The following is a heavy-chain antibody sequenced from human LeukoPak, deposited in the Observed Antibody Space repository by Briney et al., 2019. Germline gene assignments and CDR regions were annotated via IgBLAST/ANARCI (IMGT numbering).Heavy chain of an antibody. CDR2: ISYSGRT. J-gene: IGHJ4*02. CDR1: GASISSYY. D-gene: IGHD5-24*01. V-gene: IGHV4-59*01. Sequence: SETLSLTCTVSGASISSYYWSWIRQPPGKGLEWIGYISYSGRTNYNPSLKSRVTISVDTSKNQFSLKLSSVTAADTAVYYCARSGGRDGYNFDYWGQGTLVTVSS. CDR3: ARSGGRDGYNFDY.